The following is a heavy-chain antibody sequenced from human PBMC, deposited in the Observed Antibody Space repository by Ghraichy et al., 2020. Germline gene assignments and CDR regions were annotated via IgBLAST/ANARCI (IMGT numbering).Heavy chain of an antibody. CDR3: ARDGDSSGYYSYFDS. CDR2: ISYSSRYI. J-gene: IGHJ4*02. D-gene: IGHD3-22*01. CDR1: GFRFSTYS. V-gene: IGHV3-21*01. Sequence: GGSLRLSCVASGFRFSTYSMNWVRQAPGKGLEWVSSISYSSRYIYYTDSVKGRFTLSRDNAKNSLYLQMNSLRAEDTALYYCARDGDSSGYYSYFDSWGQGTLVTVSS.